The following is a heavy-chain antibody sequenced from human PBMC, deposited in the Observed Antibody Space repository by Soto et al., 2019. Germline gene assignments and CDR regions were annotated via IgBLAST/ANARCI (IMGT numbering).Heavy chain of an antibody. V-gene: IGHV1-69*04. Sequence: ASVKVSCKASGGTFSSYTISWVRQAPGQGLEWMGRIIPILGIANYAQKFQGRVTITADKSTSTAYMELGSLRSEDTAVYYCARDIVDGVVDPTTNYWGQGTLVTVSS. CDR3: ARDIVDGVVDPTTNY. D-gene: IGHD3-3*01. CDR1: GGTFSSYT. CDR2: IIPILGIA. J-gene: IGHJ4*02.